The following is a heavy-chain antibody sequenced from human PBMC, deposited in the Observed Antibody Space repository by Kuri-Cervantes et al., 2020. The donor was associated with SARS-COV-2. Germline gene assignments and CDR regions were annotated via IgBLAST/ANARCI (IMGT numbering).Heavy chain of an antibody. Sequence: GSLRLSCTVSGGSISSSSYYWGWIRQPPGKGLEWIGSIYYSGSTYYNPSLKSRVTLSVDTSKNQFSLKLSSVTAADKAVYYCASPRGDGYKLIPDPGCAFDPWGQGTLVTVSS. J-gene: IGHJ5*02. D-gene: IGHD5-24*01. CDR3: ASPRGDGYKLIPDPGCAFDP. CDR2: IYYSGST. V-gene: IGHV4-39*01. CDR1: GGSISSSSYY.